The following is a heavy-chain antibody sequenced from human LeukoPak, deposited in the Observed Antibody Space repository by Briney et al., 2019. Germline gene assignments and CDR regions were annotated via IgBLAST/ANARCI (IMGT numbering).Heavy chain of an antibody. CDR3: ARALPDILTYNWFDP. J-gene: IGHJ5*02. CDR2: IIPIFGTA. D-gene: IGHD3-9*01. CDR1: VGTLSSYA. V-gene: IGHV1-69*13. Sequence: SVKVSCKASVGTLSSYAISWVRQAPGQGLEWMGGIIPIFGTANYAQKFQGRVTITADESTSTAYMELSTLRSEDTAVYYCARALPDILTYNWFDPWGQGTLVTVSS.